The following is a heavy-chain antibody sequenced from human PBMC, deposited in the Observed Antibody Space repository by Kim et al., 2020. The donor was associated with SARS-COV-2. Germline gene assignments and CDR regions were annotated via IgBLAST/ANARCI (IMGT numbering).Heavy chain of an antibody. CDR3: ARVPSYGDRHFDY. J-gene: IGHJ4*02. Sequence: SVKVSCKASGGTFSSYAISWVRQAPGQGLEWMGGIIPIFGTANYAQKFQGRVTITADESTSTAYMELSSLRSEDTAVYYCARVPSYGDRHFDYWGQGTLVTVSS. V-gene: IGHV1-69*13. CDR2: IIPIFGTA. D-gene: IGHD4-17*01. CDR1: GGTFSSYA.